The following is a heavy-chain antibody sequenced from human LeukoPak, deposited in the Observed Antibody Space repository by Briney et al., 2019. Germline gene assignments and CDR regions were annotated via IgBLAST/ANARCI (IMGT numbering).Heavy chain of an antibody. J-gene: IGHJ6*02. CDR2: MNPNSGNT. CDR1: GGTFSSYA. V-gene: IGHV1-8*02. Sequence: ASVKVSCKASGGTFSSYAISWVRQAPGQGLEWMGWMNPNSGNTGYAQKFQGRVTMTRNTSISTAYMELSSLRSEDTAVYYCARGLFRHYYGMDVWGQGTTVTVSS. CDR3: ARGLFRHYYGMDV.